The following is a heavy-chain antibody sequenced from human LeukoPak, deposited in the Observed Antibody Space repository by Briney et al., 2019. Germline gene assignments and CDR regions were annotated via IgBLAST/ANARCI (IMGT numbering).Heavy chain of an antibody. CDR3: ARDYYDSRGEAFDI. V-gene: IGHV4-59*11. Sequence: SETLSLTCTVSGVSIGSHYWSWIRQPPGKGLEWIGYIFYVGSTNYNPSLKSRVTISVDTSKNQFSLKLNSVTAADTAVYYCARDYYDSRGEAFDICGQGTMVTVSS. D-gene: IGHD3-22*01. CDR1: GVSIGSHY. CDR2: IFYVGST. J-gene: IGHJ3*02.